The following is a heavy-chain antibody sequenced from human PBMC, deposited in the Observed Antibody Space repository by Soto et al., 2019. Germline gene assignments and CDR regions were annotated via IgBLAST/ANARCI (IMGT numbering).Heavy chain of an antibody. D-gene: IGHD3-3*01. CDR3: ARGAIFGVVIIIRNWFDP. CDR2: INHSGST. J-gene: IGHJ5*02. CDR1: GGSFSGYY. V-gene: IGHV4-34*01. Sequence: PSETLSLTCAVYGGSFSGYYWSWIRQPPGKGLEWIGEINHSGSTNYNPSLKSRVTISVDTSKNQFSLKLSSVTAADTAVYYCARGAIFGVVIIIRNWFDPWGQGTLVTVSS.